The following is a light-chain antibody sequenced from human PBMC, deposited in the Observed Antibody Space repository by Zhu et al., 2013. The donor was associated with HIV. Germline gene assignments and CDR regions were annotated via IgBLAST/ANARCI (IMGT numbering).Light chain of an antibody. CDR3: YSFAGSSYV. CDR2: DVT. CDR1: SSDVGHYDY. J-gene: IGLJ1*01. Sequence: QSALTQPRSVSGSLGQSVTISCTGTSSDVGHYDYVSWCQQHPDKAPKLMIYDVTKRPSGVPDRFSGSKSGNTASLTISGLQAEDEADYYCYSFAGSSYVFGTGTTVTVL. V-gene: IGLV2-11*01.